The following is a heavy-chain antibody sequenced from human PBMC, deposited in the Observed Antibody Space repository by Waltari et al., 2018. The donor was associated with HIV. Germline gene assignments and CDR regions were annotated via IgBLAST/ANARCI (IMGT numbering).Heavy chain of an antibody. CDR2: IFSTGRT. Sequence: QVRLQESGPGLVKPSETLSLTCTVPGTSLGSGSFYWSWIRQSPDKKMELIGVIFSTGRTNYNPSLESRVTISVDTSKNQFSLTLKSVTPADTAFYYCVRSLMWFGEGALWGQGALVTVSS. CDR1: GTSLGSGSFY. V-gene: IGHV4-61*01. CDR3: VRSLMWFGEGAL. J-gene: IGHJ4*02. D-gene: IGHD3-10*01.